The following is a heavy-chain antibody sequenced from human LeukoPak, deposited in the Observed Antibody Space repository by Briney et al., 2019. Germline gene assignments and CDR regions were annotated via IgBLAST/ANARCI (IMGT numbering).Heavy chain of an antibody. J-gene: IGHJ4*02. CDR3: ARAYSGYDFFDY. CDR1: GGTFSRYA. D-gene: IGHD5-12*01. CDR2: IIPIFGTA. Sequence: SVKVSRKASGGTFSRYAISWVRQAPGQGLEWMGGIIPIFGTANYAQKFQGRVTITADESTGTAYMEVSSLRSEDTAVYYCARAYSGYDFFDYWGQGILVTVSS. V-gene: IGHV1-69*01.